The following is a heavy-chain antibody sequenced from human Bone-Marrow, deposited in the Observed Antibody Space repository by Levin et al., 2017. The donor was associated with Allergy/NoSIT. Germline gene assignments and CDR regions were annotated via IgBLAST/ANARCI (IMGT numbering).Heavy chain of an antibody. Sequence: SETLSLTCAVSGYSISSGYYWGWIRQPPGKGLEWIGSIYHSGSTYYNPSLKSRVTISVDTSKNQFSLKLSSVTAADTAVYYCARDPLWFGELGRFDPWGQGTLVTVSS. CDR3: ARDPLWFGELGRFDP. D-gene: IGHD3-10*01. V-gene: IGHV4-38-2*02. CDR1: GYSISSGYY. J-gene: IGHJ5*02. CDR2: IYHSGST.